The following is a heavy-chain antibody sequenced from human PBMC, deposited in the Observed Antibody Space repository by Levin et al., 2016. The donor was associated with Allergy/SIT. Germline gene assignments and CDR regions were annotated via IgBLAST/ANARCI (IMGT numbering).Heavy chain of an antibody. V-gene: IGHV3-30-3*01. J-gene: IGHJ4*02. Sequence: VRQAPGKGLEWLAVISYDVSNKYYADSVRGRFTISRDNSRNTLYLQMNSLRAEDTAVYYCARDRNWNFYYFDYWGQGTLVTVSS. D-gene: IGHD1-7*01. CDR2: ISYDVSNK. CDR3: ARDRNWNFYYFDY.